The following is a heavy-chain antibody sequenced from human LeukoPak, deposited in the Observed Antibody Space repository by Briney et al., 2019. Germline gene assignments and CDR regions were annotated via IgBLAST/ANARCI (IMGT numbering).Heavy chain of an antibody. CDR2: IRYDGSNK. CDR3: AKTKSSGWSQYYFDY. Sequence: QTGGSPRLSCSASGFTFTTYGMNWVRQAPGKGLEWVAFIRYDGSNKYYADSVKGRFTISRDNSKNTLYLQMNSLRAEDTAVYYCAKTKSSGWSQYYFDYWGQGTLVTVSS. D-gene: IGHD6-19*01. CDR1: GFTFTTYG. V-gene: IGHV3-30*02. J-gene: IGHJ4*02.